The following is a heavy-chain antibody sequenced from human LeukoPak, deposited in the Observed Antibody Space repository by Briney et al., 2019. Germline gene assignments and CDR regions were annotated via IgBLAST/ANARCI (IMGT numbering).Heavy chain of an antibody. CDR2: IYSSGST. V-gene: IGHV4-4*07. J-gene: IGHJ4*02. Sequence: SETLSLTCIVSGGSISDFYWSWVRQSAGKGLEYIGRIYSSGSTNYNPSLKSRVAMSVDTSKNQFSLNLRSLTAADTAVYYCARVTDSLDYWGQGTLVTASS. CDR1: GGSISDFY. D-gene: IGHD4-11*01. CDR3: ARVTDSLDY.